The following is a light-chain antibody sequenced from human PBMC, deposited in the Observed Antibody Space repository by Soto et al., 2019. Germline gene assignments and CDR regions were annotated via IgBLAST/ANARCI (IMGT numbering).Light chain of an antibody. CDR1: QSVCSSY. Sequence: EIVLTQSPGTLSLSPGERATLSCRASQSVCSSYLAWYQQKPGQAPRLLIYGASSRATGIPDRFSGSGSGTDFTLTISRLEPEDFAVYYCQQYGSSPPFTFGPGTKV. CDR2: GAS. V-gene: IGKV3-20*01. CDR3: QQYGSSPPFT. J-gene: IGKJ3*01.